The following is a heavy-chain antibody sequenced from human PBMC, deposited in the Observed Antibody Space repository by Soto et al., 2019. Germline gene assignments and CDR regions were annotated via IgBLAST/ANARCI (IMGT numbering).Heavy chain of an antibody. CDR3: ARGPENYGGNGEYYLDY. CDR1: GFTFSSYG. J-gene: IGHJ4*01. V-gene: IGHV3-33*01. D-gene: IGHD4-17*01. Sequence: HPGGSLRLSCVASGFTFSSYGMHWVRQAPGKGLEWVALIWYDGSNKYYADSLKGRFTISRDNSKNTLYLQMNSLRAEDTAVYYCARGPENYGGNGEYYLDYWGHGTTVTISS. CDR2: IWYDGSNK.